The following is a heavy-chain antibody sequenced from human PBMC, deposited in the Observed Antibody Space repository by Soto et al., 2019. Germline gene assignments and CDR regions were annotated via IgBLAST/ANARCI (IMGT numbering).Heavy chain of an antibody. CDR2: IDPSDSYT. V-gene: IGHV5-10-1*01. CDR3: ASHGFDYYYYGMDV. Sequence: GESLKISCKGSGYSFTSYWISWVRQMPGKGLEWMGRIDPSDSYTNYSPSFQGHVTISADKSISTAYLQWSSLKASDTAMYYCASHGFDYYYYGMDVWGQGTTVTVSS. J-gene: IGHJ6*02. CDR1: GYSFTSYW. D-gene: IGHD3-10*01.